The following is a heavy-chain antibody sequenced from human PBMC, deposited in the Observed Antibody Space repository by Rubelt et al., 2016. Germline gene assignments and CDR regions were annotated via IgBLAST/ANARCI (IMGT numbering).Heavy chain of an antibody. Sequence: QVQLVQSGAEVKKSGASVKVSCKASGYTFTSYYMHWVRQAPGQGLEWMGIINPSGGSTSYAQKFQGRVTMTRDTSTSTACMGLRSLRSDDTAVYYCVGGEPADYWGQGTLVTVSS. J-gene: IGHJ4*02. V-gene: IGHV1-46*01. CDR2: INPSGGST. CDR1: GYTFTSYY. D-gene: IGHD3-10*01. CDR3: VGGEPADY.